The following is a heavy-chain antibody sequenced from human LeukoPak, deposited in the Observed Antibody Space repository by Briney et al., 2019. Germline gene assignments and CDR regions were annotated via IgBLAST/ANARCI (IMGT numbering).Heavy chain of an antibody. D-gene: IGHD4-11*01. CDR3: AKTTGYSDYSPFHH. CDR2: VSGSGGTT. Sequence: GGSLRLSCAASGFTFSTYVMTWVRQAPGKGLECVSTVSGSGGTTYHADSVKGRFTVSRDNSRNTLYLQMNSLRVEDTAAYFCAKTTGYSDYSPFHHWGQGTLVTVSS. V-gene: IGHV3-23*01. J-gene: IGHJ1*01. CDR1: GFTFSTYV.